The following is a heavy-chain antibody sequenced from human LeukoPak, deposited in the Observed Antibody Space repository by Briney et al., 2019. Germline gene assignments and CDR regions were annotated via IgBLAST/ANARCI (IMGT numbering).Heavy chain of an antibody. Sequence: GRSLRLSCAASGFTFDDYAMHWVRQAPGKGLEWVSGISWNSGSIGYADSVKGRFTISRDNAKNSLYLQMSSLRAEDTALYYCAKEKGIEYYFDYWGQGTLVTVSS. D-gene: IGHD6-13*01. CDR1: GFTFDDYA. CDR3: AKEKGIEYYFDY. J-gene: IGHJ4*02. CDR2: ISWNSGSI. V-gene: IGHV3-9*01.